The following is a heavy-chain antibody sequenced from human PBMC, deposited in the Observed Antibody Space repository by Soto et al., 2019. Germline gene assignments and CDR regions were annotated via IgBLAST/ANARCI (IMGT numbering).Heavy chain of an antibody. D-gene: IGHD3-3*01. V-gene: IGHV4-31*03. J-gene: IGHJ4*02. CDR1: GGSISSGGYY. CDR2: IYYSGST. Sequence: PSETLSLTCTVSGGSISSGGYYWSWIRQHPGKGLEWIGYIYYSGSTYYNPSLKSRVTMSVDTSKNQFSLKLSSVTAADTAVYYCARAYYDFWSGLLDYFDYWGQGTLVTVSS. CDR3: ARAYYDFWSGLLDYFDY.